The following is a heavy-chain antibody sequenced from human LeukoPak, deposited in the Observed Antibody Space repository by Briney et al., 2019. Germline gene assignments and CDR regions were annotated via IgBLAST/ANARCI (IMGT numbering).Heavy chain of an antibody. CDR2: ISTTSTYK. CDR3: ARAVDIVVVARATRGYYGMDV. CDR1: GFTFTDYS. J-gene: IGHJ6*02. Sequence: PGGSLRLSCAASGFTFTDYSMNWVRQAPGKGLEWVASISTTSTYKYYADSLKGRFTISRDNAKDSLYLQVSSLRVEDTAVYYCARAVDIVVVARATRGYYGMDVWGQGTTVTVSS. D-gene: IGHD2-15*01. V-gene: IGHV3-21*01.